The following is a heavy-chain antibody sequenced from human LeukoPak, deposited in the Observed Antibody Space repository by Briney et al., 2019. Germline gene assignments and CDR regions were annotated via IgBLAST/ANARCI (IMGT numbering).Heavy chain of an antibody. CDR1: GLTFSNYG. V-gene: IGHV3-23*01. Sequence: GGSLRLSCAASGLTFSNYGMTWVRQAPGQGLDWVSTITNGGADTYYADSVKGRFTISRDNSKNTLYLQMNSLRAEDTAVYYCAKDTYSYGAPFDYWGQGTLVTVSS. CDR2: ITNGGADT. D-gene: IGHD5-18*01. J-gene: IGHJ4*02. CDR3: AKDTYSYGAPFDY.